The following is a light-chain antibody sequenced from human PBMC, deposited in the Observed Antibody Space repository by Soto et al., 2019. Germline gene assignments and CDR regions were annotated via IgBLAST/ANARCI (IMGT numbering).Light chain of an antibody. CDR1: QSITDS. CDR3: QQYQSYSWT. CDR2: KAA. V-gene: IGKV1-5*03. J-gene: IGKJ1*01. Sequence: DIQMTQSPSTLSASVGDRVTITCRASQSITDSLAWYQQKPGKAPKLRIYKAATLERGVPSRFSGSGSGTEFTLAISSLQPDDFATYYCQQYQSYSWTFGQGTKVEVK.